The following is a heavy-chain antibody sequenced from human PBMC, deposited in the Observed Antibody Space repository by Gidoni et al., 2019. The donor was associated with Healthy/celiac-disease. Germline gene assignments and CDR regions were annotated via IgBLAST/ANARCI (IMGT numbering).Heavy chain of an antibody. V-gene: IGHV5-51*01. Sequence: EVQLGQYGAEVKKPGESLKIACKGSGYSFTSYWIGWVRQMPGKGLEWMGSIYPGDSDTRYSPSFQGQVTISADKSISTAYLQWSSLKASDTAMYYCARRGRLGYCSGGSCLGFDPWGQGTLVTVSS. D-gene: IGHD2-15*01. J-gene: IGHJ5*02. CDR1: GYSFTSYW. CDR2: IYPGDSDT. CDR3: ARRGRLGYCSGGSCLGFDP.